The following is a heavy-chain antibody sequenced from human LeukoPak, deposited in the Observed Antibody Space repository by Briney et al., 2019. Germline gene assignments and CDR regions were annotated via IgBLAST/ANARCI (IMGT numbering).Heavy chain of an antibody. J-gene: IGHJ4*02. D-gene: IGHD2-2*01. CDR1: GGSFSGYY. V-gene: IGHV4-34*01. CDR2: IYYSGST. Sequence: SETLSLTCAVYGGSFSGYYWSWIRQPPGKGLEWIGSIYYSGSTYYNPSLKSRVTISVDTSKNQFSLKLSSVTAADTAVYYCARVFSLPAAASNRRDYWGQGTLVTVSS. CDR3: ARVFSLPAAASNRRDY.